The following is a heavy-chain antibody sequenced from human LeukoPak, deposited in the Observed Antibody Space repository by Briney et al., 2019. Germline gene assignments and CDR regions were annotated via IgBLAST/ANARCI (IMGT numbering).Heavy chain of an antibody. CDR3: ARVIWSGYSYFDY. V-gene: IGHV1-2*02. D-gene: IGHD3-3*01. CDR1: GYTFTGYY. Sequence: GASVKVSCKASGYTFTGYYMHWVRQAPGQGLEWMGWINPNSSGTNYAQKFQGRVTMTRDTSISTAYMELSRLRSDDTAVYYCARVIWSGYSYFDYWGQGTLVTVSS. J-gene: IGHJ4*02. CDR2: INPNSSGT.